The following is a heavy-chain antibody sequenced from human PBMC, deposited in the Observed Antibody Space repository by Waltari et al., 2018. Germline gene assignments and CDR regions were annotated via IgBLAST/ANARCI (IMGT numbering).Heavy chain of an antibody. V-gene: IGHV1-69*19. CDR3: ARDGILAAAGTLPLDV. CDR1: GGTFSSYA. D-gene: IGHD6-13*01. CDR2: IIPIFGTA. Sequence: QVQLVQSGAEVKKPGSSVKVSCKASGGTFSSYAISWVRQAPGQGLEWMGGIIPIFGTANYAKKVQGRVTITADEATSTAYMELSSRRSEDTAVYYCARDGILAAAGTLPLDVWGQGTTVTVSS. J-gene: IGHJ6*02.